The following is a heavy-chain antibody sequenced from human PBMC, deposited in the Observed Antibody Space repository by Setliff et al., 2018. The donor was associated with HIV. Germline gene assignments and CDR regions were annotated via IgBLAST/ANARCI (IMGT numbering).Heavy chain of an antibody. V-gene: IGHV4-59*08. CDR1: GGSISSYY. J-gene: IGHJ4*02. CDR2: IYYSGST. Sequence: SETLSLTCSVSGGSISSYYWSWIRQPPGKGLEWIGYIYYSGSTNYNPSLKSRVTISVDTSKNQFSLKLSSVTAADTAVYYCARHKSQPYYFDYWGQGTLVTVSS. CDR3: ARHKSQPYYFDY.